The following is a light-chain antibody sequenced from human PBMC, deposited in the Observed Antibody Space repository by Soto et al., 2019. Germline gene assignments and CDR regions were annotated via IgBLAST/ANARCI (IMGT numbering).Light chain of an antibody. V-gene: IGKV3-11*01. J-gene: IGKJ4*01. Sequence: EILLTQSPATLSLSPGERATLSCRASRSVSSNLAWYQQTPGQAPRLFIFDASTRATGIPARFSGSESGTGFTLTSNSLVREDIAVCYSQQLGDWIFGGGPKVQIK. CDR2: DAS. CDR1: RSVSSN. CDR3: QQLGDWI.